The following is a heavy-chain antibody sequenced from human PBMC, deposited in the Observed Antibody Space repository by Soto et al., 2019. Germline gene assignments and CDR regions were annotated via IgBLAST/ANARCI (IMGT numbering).Heavy chain of an antibody. V-gene: IGHV1-69*13. J-gene: IGHJ5*01. D-gene: IGHD6-19*01. Sequence: GSSDKVACKASRDSFSSAAISWVLQSPGQELEWMGGIIPIFGTAHYAQKFQGRVTITADESTSTAYMELGSLRSEDTAVYYCARTSPGIAVAGNFDAWGQRTLVPVSS. CDR1: RDSFSSAA. CDR2: IIPIFGTA. CDR3: ARTSPGIAVAGNFDA.